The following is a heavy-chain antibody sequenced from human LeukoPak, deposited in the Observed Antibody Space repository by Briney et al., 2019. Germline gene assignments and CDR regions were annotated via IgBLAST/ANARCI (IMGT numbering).Heavy chain of an antibody. CDR2: IHIRGNT. CDR3: VGEAAVIITGVGIDY. D-gene: IGHD3-22*01. V-gene: IGHV4-4*07. J-gene: IGHJ4*02. Sequence: PSETLSLTCTVSGGSIRSYHWSWIRQPAGKGLEWIGRIHIRGNTNYNPSLKSRVTMSVDTSKNQFSLKLSSVTAADTALYYCVGEAAVIITGVGIDYWGQGTLVTVSS. CDR1: GGSIRSYH.